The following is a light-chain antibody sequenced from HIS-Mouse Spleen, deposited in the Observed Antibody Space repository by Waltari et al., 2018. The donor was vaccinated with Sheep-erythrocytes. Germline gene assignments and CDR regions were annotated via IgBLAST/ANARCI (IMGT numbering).Light chain of an antibody. CDR2: AAS. CDR1: QGIRND. Sequence: AIQMTQSPSSLSASVGDRVSITCRASQGIRNDLGWYQQKPGKAPKLLIYAASSLQCGVPSRFGVSGSGTDFTLNISSLQPDDVATYYCLQDYNYPYTFGQGTKLEIK. CDR3: LQDYNYPYT. V-gene: IGKV1-6*01. J-gene: IGKJ2*01.